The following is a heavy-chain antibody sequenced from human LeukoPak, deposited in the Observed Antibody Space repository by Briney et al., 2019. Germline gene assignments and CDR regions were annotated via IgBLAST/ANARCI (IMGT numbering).Heavy chain of an antibody. CDR2: IRGKTYGGTT. V-gene: IGHV3-49*04. D-gene: IGHD4-17*01. J-gene: IGHJ5*02. Sequence: GGSLRLSCSASGFTFGDYAMNWVRQAPGKGLEWVGFIRGKTYGGTTEYAASVKGRFTISRDDSKSIAYLQMNSLRTEDTAVYYCSRGRDGDLRAWRQGTLVTVSS. CDR1: GFTFGDYA. CDR3: SRGRDGDLRA.